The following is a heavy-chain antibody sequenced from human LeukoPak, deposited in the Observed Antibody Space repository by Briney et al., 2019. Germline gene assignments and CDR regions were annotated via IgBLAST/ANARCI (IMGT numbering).Heavy chain of an antibody. CDR1: LVASSTDA. J-gene: IGHJ4*02. D-gene: IGHD1-26*01. Sequence: SVKVSCKASLVASSTDAIAWGRQAPGQGLEWMGGIIPIFGTANYAQKFQGRVTITADESTSTAYMELRSLRSEDTAVYYCGTCESRETYFDYWGQGTLVTVSS. V-gene: IGHV1-69*13. CDR3: GTCESRETYFDY. CDR2: IIPIFGTA.